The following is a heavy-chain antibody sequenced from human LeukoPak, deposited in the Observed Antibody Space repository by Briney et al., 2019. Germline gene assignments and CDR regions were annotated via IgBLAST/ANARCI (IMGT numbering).Heavy chain of an antibody. J-gene: IGHJ4*02. CDR3: ARVVGTYYGYFDY. Sequence: GGSLRLSCAASGFTFSSYAMSWVHQAPGKGLEWVSYISSSTSTIYYADSVKGRFTISRDNAKNSLCLQMNSLRAEDTAVYYCARVVGTYYGYFDYWGQGTLVTVSS. CDR1: GFTFSSYA. CDR2: ISSSTSTI. D-gene: IGHD1-26*01. V-gene: IGHV3-48*01.